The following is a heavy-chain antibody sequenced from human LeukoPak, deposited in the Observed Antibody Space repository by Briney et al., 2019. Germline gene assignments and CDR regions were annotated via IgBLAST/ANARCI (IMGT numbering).Heavy chain of an antibody. CDR2: ISDSKT. CDR1: GFTVSSDA. J-gene: IGHJ4*02. Sequence: GGSLRLSSVASGFTVSSDAMTWVRQAPGKGLEWVAAISDSKTYYTDSVRGRFTISRDDPKNTLFLQMNSLRAEDTAVYYCAKRRNRNTGPFESWGRGTLVTVSP. D-gene: IGHD5-18*01. V-gene: IGHV3-23*01. CDR3: AKRRNRNTGPFES.